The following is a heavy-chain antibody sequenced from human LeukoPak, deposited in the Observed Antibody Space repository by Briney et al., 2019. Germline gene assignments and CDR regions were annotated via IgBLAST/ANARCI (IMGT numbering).Heavy chain of an antibody. CDR2: IYYSGST. CDR3: ARGLGYCSGGSCYRWFDP. J-gene: IGHJ5*02. Sequence: PSETLSLTCTVSGGSVSSGNYYWSWIRQPPGKGLEWIGYIYYSGSTNYNPSLKSRVTISVDTSKNQFSLKLSSVTAADTAVYYCARGLGYCSGGSCYRWFDPWGQGTLVTVSS. D-gene: IGHD2-15*01. CDR1: GGSVSSGNYY. V-gene: IGHV4-61*01.